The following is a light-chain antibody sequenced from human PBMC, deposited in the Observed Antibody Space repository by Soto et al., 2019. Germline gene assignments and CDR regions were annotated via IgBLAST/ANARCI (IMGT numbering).Light chain of an antibody. Sequence: DIVMTQSPLSLPVTPGEPASISCRSSQSLLNSNGYNYLDRYLQKPGQSPQLLIYLGSNRASGVPDRFSGSGSGKDFTLKISRVEAEDVGVYHCMQALTAPPTFGQGTKVEIK. CDR2: LGS. CDR3: MQALTAPPT. CDR1: QSLLNSNGYNY. J-gene: IGKJ1*01. V-gene: IGKV2-28*01.